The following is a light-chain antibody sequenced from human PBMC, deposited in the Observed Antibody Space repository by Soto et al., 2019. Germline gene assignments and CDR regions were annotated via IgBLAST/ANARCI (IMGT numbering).Light chain of an antibody. Sequence: EIQMTQSPSSLSASVGDRVTISCRASQSVATFLNWYQHRPGKAPRLLIYGVSTLQSVVPSRFSGGGYVTDFTLTISSLQPEDFATYICQQSFGSPPTFGQGTKVEIK. CDR3: QQSFGSPPT. CDR2: GVS. J-gene: IGKJ2*01. CDR1: QSVATF. V-gene: IGKV1-39*01.